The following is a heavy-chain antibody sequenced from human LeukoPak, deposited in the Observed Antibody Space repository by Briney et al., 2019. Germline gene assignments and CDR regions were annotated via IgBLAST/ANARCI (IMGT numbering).Heavy chain of an antibody. D-gene: IGHD5-24*01. V-gene: IGHV3-7*01. CDR3: VREARESGGFDY. CDR2: IKQDGSEK. Sequence: GGSLRLSCAGSGFTFSSYWMTWVRQAPGKGLEWVANIKQDGSEKNYVDSVKGRFTISRDNAKNSLYLQMNSLRAEDTAVYYCVREARESGGFDYWGQGTLVTVSS. J-gene: IGHJ4*02. CDR1: GFTFSSYW.